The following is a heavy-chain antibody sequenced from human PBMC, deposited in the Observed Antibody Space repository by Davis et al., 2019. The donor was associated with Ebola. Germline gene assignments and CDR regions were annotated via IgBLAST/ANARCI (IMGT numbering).Heavy chain of an antibody. Sequence: GESLKISCAASGFTFSSYGMHWVRQAPGKGLEWVAVIWYDGSNKYYADSVKGRFTISRDNSKNTVYLQMNSLRLEDTGIYYCARQRAEGGGMDVWGQGTMVIVSS. V-gene: IGHV3-33*01. CDR2: IWYDGSNK. J-gene: IGHJ6*02. CDR1: GFTFSSYG. CDR3: ARQRAEGGGMDV.